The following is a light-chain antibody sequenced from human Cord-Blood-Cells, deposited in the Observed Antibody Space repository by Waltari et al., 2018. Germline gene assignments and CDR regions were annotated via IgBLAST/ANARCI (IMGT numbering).Light chain of an antibody. V-gene: IGKV1-39*01. J-gene: IGKJ2*01. CDR3: QQSYSTRMYT. CDR2: AAS. Sequence: DIHMTQSPSSLSASVGDRVTITCRASQSISSYLNWYQQKPGKAPKLLIYAASSLQSGVPSRFSGSGSGTDFTLTISSLQPEDFATYYCQQSYSTRMYTFGQGTKLEIK. CDR1: QSISSY.